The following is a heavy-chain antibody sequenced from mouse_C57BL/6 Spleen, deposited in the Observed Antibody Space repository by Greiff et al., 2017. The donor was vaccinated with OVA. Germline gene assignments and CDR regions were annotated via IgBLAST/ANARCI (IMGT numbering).Heavy chain of an antibody. CDR2: INYDGSST. J-gene: IGHJ4*01. Sequence: EVHLVESEGGLVQPGSSMKLSCTASGFTFSDYYMAWVRQVPEKGLEWVANINYDGSSTYYLDSLKSRFIISRDNAKNMLYLQMSSLKSEDTATYYCARDGNYGYSYAMDYWGQGTSVTVSS. D-gene: IGHD2-1*01. V-gene: IGHV5-16*01. CDR1: GFTFSDYY. CDR3: ARDGNYGYSYAMDY.